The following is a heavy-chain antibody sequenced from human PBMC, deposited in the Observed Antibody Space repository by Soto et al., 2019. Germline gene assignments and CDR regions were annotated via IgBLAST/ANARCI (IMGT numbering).Heavy chain of an antibody. CDR2: IKSKTDGGTT. J-gene: IGHJ4*02. Sequence: GGSLRLSCAASGFTFSNAWMNWVRQAPGKGLEWVGRIKSKTDGGTTDYAAPVKGRFTISRDDSKNTLYLQMNSLKTEDTAVYYCTTGPEYYDSSSYYSLFDYWGQGTLVTVSS. CDR3: TTGPEYYDSSSYYSLFDY. V-gene: IGHV3-15*07. D-gene: IGHD3-22*01. CDR1: GFTFSNAW.